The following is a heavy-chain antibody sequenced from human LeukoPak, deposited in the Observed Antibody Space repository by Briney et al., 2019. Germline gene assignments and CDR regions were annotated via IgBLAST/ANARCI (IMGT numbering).Heavy chain of an antibody. CDR2: IIPIFGTA. Sequence: SVTVSCKASGGTFSSYAISWVRQAPGQGLEWMGGIIPIFGTANYAQKFQGRVTITADESTSTAYMELSSLRSEDTAVYYCARNLFDYYDSSGNHDYWGQGTLVTVSS. V-gene: IGHV1-69*13. CDR1: GGTFSSYA. CDR3: ARNLFDYYDSSGNHDY. D-gene: IGHD3-22*01. J-gene: IGHJ4*02.